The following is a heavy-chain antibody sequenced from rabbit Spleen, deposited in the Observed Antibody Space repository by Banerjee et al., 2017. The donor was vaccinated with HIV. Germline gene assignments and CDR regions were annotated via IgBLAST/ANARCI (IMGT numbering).Heavy chain of an antibody. CDR2: IYAAKGST. J-gene: IGHJ3*01. Sequence: QLKETGGGLVQPGGSLTLSCKASGFDFSSYYMSWVRQAPGKGLEWIGIIYAAKGSTDYASWVNGRFTISSDNAQSTVDLKMTGLTAADTATYFCTRAIVPWLGLTRLDLWGQGTLVTVS. CDR1: GFDFSSYY. CDR3: TRAIVPWLGLTRLDL. D-gene: IGHD4-1*01. V-gene: IGHV1S7*01.